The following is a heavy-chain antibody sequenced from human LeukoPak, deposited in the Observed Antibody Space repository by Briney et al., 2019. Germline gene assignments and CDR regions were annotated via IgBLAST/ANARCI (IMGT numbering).Heavy chain of an antibody. V-gene: IGHV2-5*02. CDR2: IYWDDDK. CDR1: GFSLSTSGVG. J-gene: IGHJ2*01. CDR3: AHKADGDYVYWYFDL. D-gene: IGHD4-17*01. Sequence: SGPTLVKPTQTLTLTCTFSGFSLSTSGVGVGWIRQSPGKALEWLALIYWDDDKRYSPSLKSRLTITKDTSKNQVVLTMTNTDPVDTATYYCAHKADGDYVYWYFDLWGRGTLVTVSS.